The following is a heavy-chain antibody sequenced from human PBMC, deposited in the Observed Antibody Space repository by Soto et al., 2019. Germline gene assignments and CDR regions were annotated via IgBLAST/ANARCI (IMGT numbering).Heavy chain of an antibody. CDR3: AHAYAGRSLY. CDR2: IYWDDSK. CDR1: GFSLTTDRVG. J-gene: IGHJ4*02. Sequence: QITLKESGPTLVKPTQTLTLTCTFSGFSLTTDRVGVGWIRQPPGEALEWLAVIYWDDSKTYRPSLDSRLTLPTDPSKNQVALTITTMVSLHTATYYFAHAYAGRSLYWGQGTLVTVSS. V-gene: IGHV2-5*02. D-gene: IGHD1-26*01.